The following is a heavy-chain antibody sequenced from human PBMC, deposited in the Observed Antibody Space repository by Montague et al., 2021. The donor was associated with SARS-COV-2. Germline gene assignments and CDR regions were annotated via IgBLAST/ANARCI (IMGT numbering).Heavy chain of an antibody. CDR1: GFTFSSYA. CDR3: AKDPHYDFWSGFYFDY. CDR2: ISYDGSNK. D-gene: IGHD3-3*01. V-gene: IGHV3-30-3*01. Sequence: SRSLSCAASGFTFSSYAMHWVRQAPGKGLEWVAVISYDGSNKYYADSVKGRFTISRDNSKNTLYLQMNSLRAEDTAVYYCAKDPHYDFWSGFYFDYWGQGTLVTVSS. J-gene: IGHJ4*02.